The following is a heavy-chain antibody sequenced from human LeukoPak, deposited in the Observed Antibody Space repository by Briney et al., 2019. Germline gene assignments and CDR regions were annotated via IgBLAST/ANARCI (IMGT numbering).Heavy chain of an antibody. Sequence: KPSQTLSLTCTVSGGSISSGGYYWSWIRQHPGKGLEWIGYIYYSGSTYYNPSLKSRVTISVDTSKNQFSLKLSSVTAADTAVYYCAREYNEAAGTGVWFDPWGQGTLVTVSS. J-gene: IGHJ5*02. CDR2: IYYSGST. D-gene: IGHD6-13*01. CDR1: GGSISSGGYY. CDR3: AREYNEAAGTGVWFDP. V-gene: IGHV4-31*03.